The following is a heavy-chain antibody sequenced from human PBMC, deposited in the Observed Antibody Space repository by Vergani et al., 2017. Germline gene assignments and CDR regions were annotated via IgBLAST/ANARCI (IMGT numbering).Heavy chain of an antibody. CDR3: ARHGVEYSSSSENYYYGMDV. CDR1: GFTFSSYE. V-gene: IGHV3-48*03. Sequence: EVQLVESGGGLVQPGGSLRLSCAASGFTFSSYEMNWVRQAPGKGLEWVSYISSSGSTIYYADSVKGRFTISRDNAKNSLYLQMNSLRAEDTAMYYCARHGVEYSSSSENYYYGMDVWGQGTTVTVSS. J-gene: IGHJ6*02. D-gene: IGHD6-6*01. CDR2: ISSSGSTI.